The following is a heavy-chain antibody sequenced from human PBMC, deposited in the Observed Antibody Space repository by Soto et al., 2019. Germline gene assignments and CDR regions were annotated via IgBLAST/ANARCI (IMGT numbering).Heavy chain of an antibody. CDR2: ISGSGGST. V-gene: IGHV3-23*01. J-gene: IGHJ5*02. CDR3: AKGVAVIGGWKTENWFDP. D-gene: IGHD3-16*02. Sequence: GGSLRLSCAASGFTFSSYAMSWVRQAPGKGLEWVSAISGSGGSTYYADSVKGRFTISRDNSKNTLYLQMNSLRAEDTAVYYCAKGVAVIGGWKTENWFDPWGQGTLVTVSS. CDR1: GFTFSSYA.